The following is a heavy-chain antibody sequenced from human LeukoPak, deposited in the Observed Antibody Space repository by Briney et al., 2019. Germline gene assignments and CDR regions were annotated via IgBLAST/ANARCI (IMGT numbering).Heavy chain of an antibody. CDR1: GFTFDAYA. V-gene: IGHV3-9*03. CDR3: VKGSPPTGWLFEAFDI. CDR2: ISGNSGSI. D-gene: IGHD6-19*01. Sequence: GGSLRLSCAASGFTFDAYAMHWVRQAPGKGLEWVSGISGNSGSIAYADSVKGRFTISRDNAKNSLYLQMNSLRPEDMALYYCVKGSPPTGWLFEAFDIRGKGTLVTVSS. J-gene: IGHJ3*02.